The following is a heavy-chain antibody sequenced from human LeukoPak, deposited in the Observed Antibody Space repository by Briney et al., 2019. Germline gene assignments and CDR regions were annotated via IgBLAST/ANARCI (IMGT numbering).Heavy chain of an antibody. J-gene: IGHJ2*01. CDR2: GYYSGST. D-gene: IGHD6-19*01. V-gene: IGHV4-59*11. Sequence: SETLSLTCTVSGGSISSHYWSWIRQPPGKRPEWIGYGYYSGSTNYNPSLRSRVTISVDTSTNQFSLKLSSVTAADTAFYYGVREGWWYFDLWGRGTPVTVSS. CDR3: VREGWWYFDL. CDR1: GGSISSHY.